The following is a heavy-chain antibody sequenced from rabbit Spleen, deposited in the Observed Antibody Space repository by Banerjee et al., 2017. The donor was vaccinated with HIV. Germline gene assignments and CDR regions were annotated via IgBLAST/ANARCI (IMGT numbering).Heavy chain of an antibody. J-gene: IGHJ4*01. CDR3: ARDLVAAIGWNFNL. V-gene: IGHV1S45*01. CDR1: GFSFSSSDY. CDR2: IAGSSSGFT. D-gene: IGHD5-1*01. Sequence: QEQLVESGGGLVQPEGSLALTCKASGFSFSSSDYICWVRQAPGKELEWISCIAGSSSGFTYSATWAKGRFTCSKTSSTTVTLQMTSLTVADTATYFCARDLVAAIGWNFNLWGQGTLVTVS.